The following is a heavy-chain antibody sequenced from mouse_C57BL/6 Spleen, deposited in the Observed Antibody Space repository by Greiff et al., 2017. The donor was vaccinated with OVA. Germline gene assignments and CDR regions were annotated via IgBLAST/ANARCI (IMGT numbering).Heavy chain of an antibody. J-gene: IGHJ4*01. CDR3: TRKVSGYYAMDY. CDR1: GYTFTDYE. CDR2: IDPETGGT. V-gene: IGHV1-15*01. Sequence: VKLVESGAELVRPGASVTLSCKASGYTFTDYEMHWVKQTPVHGLEWIGAIDPETGGTAYNQKFKGKAILTADKSSSTAYMELRSLTSEDSAVYYCTRKVSGYYAMDYWGQGTSVTVSS.